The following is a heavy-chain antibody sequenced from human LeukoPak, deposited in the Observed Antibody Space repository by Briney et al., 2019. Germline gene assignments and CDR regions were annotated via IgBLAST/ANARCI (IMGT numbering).Heavy chain of an antibody. V-gene: IGHV1-2*02. CDR3: ARDHSNRGGDFDY. D-gene: IGHD2-15*01. CDR2: INPNSGGT. CDR1: GYTFTGYY. Sequence: GSVKVSCKASGYTFTGYYMHWVRQAPGQGLEWMGWINPNSGGTNYAQKFQGRVTMTRDTSISTAYMELSRLRSDDTAVYYCARDHSNRGGDFDYWGQGTLVTVSS. J-gene: IGHJ4*02.